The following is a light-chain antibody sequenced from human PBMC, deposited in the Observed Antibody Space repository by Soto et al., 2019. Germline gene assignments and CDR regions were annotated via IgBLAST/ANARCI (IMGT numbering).Light chain of an antibody. V-gene: IGLV2-14*01. CDR2: EVS. Sequence: QSALTQPASVSGSPGQSITISCTGTSSDVGGYNYVSWYQQHPGKAPKLMIYEVSNRPSGVSNRFSGSKSGNMASLTISGRQAEDEADYYCSSYTSSSTLVVFGGGTKLTVL. J-gene: IGLJ2*01. CDR3: SSYTSSSTLVV. CDR1: SSDVGGYNY.